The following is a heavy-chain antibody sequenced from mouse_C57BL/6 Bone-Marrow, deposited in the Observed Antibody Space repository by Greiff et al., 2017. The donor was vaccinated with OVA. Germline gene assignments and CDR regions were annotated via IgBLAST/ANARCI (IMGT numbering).Heavy chain of an antibody. V-gene: IGHV1-74*01. CDR2: IHPSDSDT. Sequence: VQLQQPGAELVKPGASVKVSCKASGYTFTSYWMHWVKQRPGQGLEWIGRIHPSDSDTNYNQKFKGKATLTVDKSSSTAYMQLSSLTSEDSAVYYCAIGRRRWSAWFAYWGQGTLVTVSA. CDR1: GYTFTSYW. D-gene: IGHD2-3*01. J-gene: IGHJ3*01. CDR3: AIGRRRWSAWFAY.